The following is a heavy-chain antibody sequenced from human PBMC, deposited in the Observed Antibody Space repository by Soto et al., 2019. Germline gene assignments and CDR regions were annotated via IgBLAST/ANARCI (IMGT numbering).Heavy chain of an antibody. J-gene: IGHJ4*02. Sequence: SRVTMSVDKSKNQFSLKLSSVTAADTAVYYCARDFHDSSLDYWGQGILVTVSS. D-gene: IGHD3-22*01. CDR3: ARDFHDSSLDY. V-gene: IGHV4-4*02.